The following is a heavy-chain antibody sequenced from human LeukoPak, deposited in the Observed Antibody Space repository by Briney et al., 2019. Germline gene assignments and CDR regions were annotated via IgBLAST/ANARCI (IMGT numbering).Heavy chain of an antibody. Sequence: SVKVSCKASGGTFSSYAISWVRQAPGQGLEWMGRIIPVFGTANHAQKFQGRVTITTDESTSTAHMELSSLRSEDTAVYYCASGPRWELRVWFDPWGQGTLVTVSS. V-gene: IGHV1-69*05. CDR1: GGTFSSYA. D-gene: IGHD1-26*01. CDR3: ASGPRWELRVWFDP. CDR2: IIPVFGTA. J-gene: IGHJ5*02.